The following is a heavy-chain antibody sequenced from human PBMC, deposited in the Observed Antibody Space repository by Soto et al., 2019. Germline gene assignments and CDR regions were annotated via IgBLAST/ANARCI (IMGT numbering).Heavy chain of an antibody. J-gene: IGHJ5*02. D-gene: IGHD1-26*01. Sequence: GPVKVSCKGSGYTFTSYGISWVRQAPGQGLEWMGWISAYNGNTNYAQKLQGRVTMTTDTSTSTAYMELRSLRSDDTAVYYCARVMDVGATVGQWFDPWGQGTLVTVSS. CDR3: ARVMDVGATVGQWFDP. CDR2: ISAYNGNT. V-gene: IGHV1-18*01. CDR1: GYTFTSYG.